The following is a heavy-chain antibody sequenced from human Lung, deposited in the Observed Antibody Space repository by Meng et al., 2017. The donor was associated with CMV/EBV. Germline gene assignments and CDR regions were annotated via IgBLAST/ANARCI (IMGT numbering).Heavy chain of an antibody. J-gene: IGHJ4*02. Sequence: GESXKISXQASGFTFRNYEMHWVRQAPGTGLKWVAYISLSESTVHYADSVKRRFTISRDNAKNFLYLQMNSLGAEDTAVYYCARMYSGSRPFDAWGQGTLVTVSS. D-gene: IGHD3-10*01. CDR3: ARMYSGSRPFDA. CDR1: GFTFRNYE. V-gene: IGHV3-48*03. CDR2: ISLSESTV.